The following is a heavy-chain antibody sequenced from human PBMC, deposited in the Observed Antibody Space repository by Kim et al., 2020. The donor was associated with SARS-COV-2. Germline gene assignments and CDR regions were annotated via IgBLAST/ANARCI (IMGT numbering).Heavy chain of an antibody. Sequence: ASVKVSCKASGYTFTSYGISWVRQAPGQGLEWMGWISAYNGNTNYAQKLQGRVTMTTDTSTSTAYMELRSLRSDDTAVYYCASWGYCSSTSCEDYWGQGTLVTVSS. J-gene: IGHJ4*02. CDR2: ISAYNGNT. CDR1: GYTFTSYG. D-gene: IGHD2-2*01. CDR3: ASWGYCSSTSCEDY. V-gene: IGHV1-18*01.